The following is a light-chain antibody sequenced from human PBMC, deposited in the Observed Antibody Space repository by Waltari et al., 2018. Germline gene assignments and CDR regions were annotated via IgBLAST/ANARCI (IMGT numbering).Light chain of an antibody. V-gene: IGLV2-14*01. Sequence: QSALTQPASVSGSPGQSITISCTGTSLDVGAYNFVSWYQQHPGKAPKLMIYEVSNRPSGVSNRFSGSKSGNTASLTISGLQAEDEADYYCTSYTSSSPYVFGTGTKVTVL. CDR3: TSYTSSSPYV. CDR2: EVS. CDR1: SLDVGAYNF. J-gene: IGLJ1*01.